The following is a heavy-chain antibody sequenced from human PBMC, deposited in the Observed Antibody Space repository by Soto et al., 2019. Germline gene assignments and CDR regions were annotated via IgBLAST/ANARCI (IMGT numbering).Heavy chain of an antibody. CDR1: GFTFSSYA. CDR3: ARERGGDIVVVVALSP. CDR2: ISYDGSNK. D-gene: IGHD2-15*01. J-gene: IGHJ5*02. V-gene: IGHV3-30-3*01. Sequence: QVQLVESGGGVVQPGRSLRLSCAASGFTFSSYAMHWVRQAPGKGLEWVAVISYDGSNKYYADSVKGRFTISRDNSKNTLYLQMNSLRAEDTAVYYCARERGGDIVVVVALSPWGQGTLVTVSS.